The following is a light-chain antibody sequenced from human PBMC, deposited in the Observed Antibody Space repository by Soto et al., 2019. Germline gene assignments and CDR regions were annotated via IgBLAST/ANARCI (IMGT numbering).Light chain of an antibody. CDR1: SSNIGGNT. CDR2: SYD. CDR3: AAWDASLKGYV. V-gene: IGLV1-44*01. J-gene: IGLJ1*01. Sequence: QSVLTQPPSASGTPGQRVTISCSTSSSNIGGNTVNWYQQVPGTAPKLLIYSYDHRPSAVPDRFSGSKSGTSASLAISGLQSEDEADYYCAAWDASLKGYVFGTGTKLTVL.